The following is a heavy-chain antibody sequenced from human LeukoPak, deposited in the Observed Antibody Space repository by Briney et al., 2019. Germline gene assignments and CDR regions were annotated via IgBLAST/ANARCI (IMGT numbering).Heavy chain of an antibody. D-gene: IGHD3-22*01. Sequence: ASVKVSCKASGYTFIGYYMQWVRQAPGQGLEWMGWINPNTGRTNYAQNFQGRVTMTSDTSISTAYMELNSLRSDDTAVYYCARGTYYDSSGYSGVRLFDYWGQRTLLTVSS. V-gene: IGHV1-2*02. CDR1: GYTFIGYY. CDR2: INPNTGRT. CDR3: ARGTYYDSSGYSGVRLFDY. J-gene: IGHJ4*02.